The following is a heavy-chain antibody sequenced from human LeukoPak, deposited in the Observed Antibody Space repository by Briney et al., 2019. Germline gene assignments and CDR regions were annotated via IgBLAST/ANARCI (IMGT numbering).Heavy chain of an antibody. Sequence: SVKVSCKASGGTFSSYAISWVRQAPGQGLEWMGGIIPIFGTANYAQKFQGRVTITTDESTSTAYMELSSQRSEDTAVYYCARGIAEPGGGFDYWGQGTLVTVSS. V-gene: IGHV1-69*05. D-gene: IGHD6-13*01. J-gene: IGHJ4*02. CDR2: IIPIFGTA. CDR1: GGTFSSYA. CDR3: ARGIAEPGGGFDY.